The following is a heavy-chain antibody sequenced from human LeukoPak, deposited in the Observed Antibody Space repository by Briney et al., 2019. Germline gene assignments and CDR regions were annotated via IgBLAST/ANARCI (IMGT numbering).Heavy chain of an antibody. J-gene: IGHJ6*04. Sequence: GGSLRLSCAASGFTFSSYWVSWVRQAPGKGLEWVANIKQDGSEKYYVDSVKGRFTISRDNAKNPLYLQMNSLRAEDTAVYYCARDWGEQTAYYYYYYGMDVWGKGTTVTVSS. CDR2: IKQDGSEK. V-gene: IGHV3-7*03. D-gene: IGHD3-10*01. CDR3: ARDWGEQTAYYYYYYGMDV. CDR1: GFTFSSYW.